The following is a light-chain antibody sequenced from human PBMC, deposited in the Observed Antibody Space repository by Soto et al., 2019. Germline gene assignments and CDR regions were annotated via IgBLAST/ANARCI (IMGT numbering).Light chain of an antibody. CDR3: SSYAGSNNFRV. CDR2: EVS. Sequence: QSALTQPPSASGSPGQSVTISCTGTSSDVGGYNYVSWYQQHPVKAPKLMIYEVSKRPSGVPDRFSGSKSGNTASLTVSGLQAEDEANYYCSSYAGSNNFRVFGGGTKLTVL. V-gene: IGLV2-8*01. J-gene: IGLJ3*02. CDR1: SSDVGGYNY.